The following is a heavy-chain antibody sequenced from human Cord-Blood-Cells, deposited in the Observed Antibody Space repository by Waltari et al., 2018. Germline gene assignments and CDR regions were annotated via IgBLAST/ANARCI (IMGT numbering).Heavy chain of an antibody. J-gene: IGHJ3*02. CDR2: IYPGDSDT. Sequence: EVQLVQSGAEVKKPGESLKISCKGSGYSFTSYWIGWVHKMPGKGLEWMGIIYPGDSDTRYSPSFQGQVTISADKSISTAYLQWSSLKASDTAMYYCVSHGHDCSSTSCYDAFDIWGQGTMVTVSS. V-gene: IGHV5-51*07. D-gene: IGHD2-2*01. CDR1: GYSFTSYW. CDR3: VSHGHDCSSTSCYDAFDI.